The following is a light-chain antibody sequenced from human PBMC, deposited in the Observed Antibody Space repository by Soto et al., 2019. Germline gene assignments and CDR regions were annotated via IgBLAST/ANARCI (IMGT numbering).Light chain of an antibody. CDR2: GAS. CDR1: QSVRDN. Sequence: EIVMTHSPATLSVSPGERATLSCRASQSVRDNLAWYQQKPGQAPRLLSYGASTRATGIPARFSGSGSGTEFTLTISSLQSEDFALYYCQQSNNWPYTFGQGTKLEIK. J-gene: IGKJ2*01. CDR3: QQSNNWPYT. V-gene: IGKV3-15*01.